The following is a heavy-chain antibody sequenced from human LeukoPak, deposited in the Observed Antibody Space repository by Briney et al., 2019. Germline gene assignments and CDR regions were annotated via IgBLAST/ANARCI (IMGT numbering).Heavy chain of an antibody. Sequence: GGSLRLSCAASGFTVSSNYMSWVRQAPGKGLEWVSVIYSGGSTYYADSVKGRFTISRDNSKNTLYLQMNILRAEDTAVYYCARGDNYDFWSGYYFLGYWGQGTLVTVSS. CDR3: ARGDNYDFWSGYYFLGY. D-gene: IGHD3-3*01. CDR1: GFTVSSNY. V-gene: IGHV3-66*01. CDR2: IYSGGST. J-gene: IGHJ4*02.